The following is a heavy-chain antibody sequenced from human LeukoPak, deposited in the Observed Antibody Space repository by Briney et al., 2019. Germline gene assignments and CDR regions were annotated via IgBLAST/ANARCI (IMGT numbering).Heavy chain of an antibody. CDR3: ARDHSSGWINGGYYYYIDV. D-gene: IGHD6-19*01. CDR1: GFTFTHYA. CDR2: ISYDGSDE. V-gene: IGHV3-30*04. Sequence: PGGSLRLSCAASGFTFTHYAMHWVRQAPGKGLEWVAVISYDGSDESYADSVKGRFTISRDNSKNALYLQLHSLRAEDTAVYSCARDHSSGWINGGYYYYIDVWGKGTTVTVSS. J-gene: IGHJ6*03.